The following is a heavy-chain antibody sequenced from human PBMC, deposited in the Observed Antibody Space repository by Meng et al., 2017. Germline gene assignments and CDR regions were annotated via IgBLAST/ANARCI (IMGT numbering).Heavy chain of an antibody. J-gene: IGHJ5*02. D-gene: IGHD6-13*01. CDR3: AKSRYSSSWYFWFDP. CDR2: ISWNSGSI. CDR1: GFTFDDYA. Sequence: SLKISCAASGFTFDDYAMHWVRQAPGKGLEWVSGISWNSGSIGYADSVKGRFTISRDNAKNSLYLQMNSLRAEDMALYYCAKSRYSSSWYFWFDPWGQGTLVTVSS. V-gene: IGHV3-9*03.